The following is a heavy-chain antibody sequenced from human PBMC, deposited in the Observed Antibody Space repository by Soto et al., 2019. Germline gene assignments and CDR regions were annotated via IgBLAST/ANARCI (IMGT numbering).Heavy chain of an antibody. D-gene: IGHD6-13*01. V-gene: IGHV1-69*08. CDR1: GGTFSSYT. J-gene: IGHJ4*02. Sequence: QVQLVQSGAEVKKPGSSVKVSCKASGGTFSSYTISWVRQAPGQGLEWMGRIIPILGIANYAQKFQGRVTITADKSTSTAYMELSSLRSEDTAVYYCARDRGGSSWHPFDYWGQGTLVTVSS. CDR2: IIPILGIA. CDR3: ARDRGGSSWHPFDY.